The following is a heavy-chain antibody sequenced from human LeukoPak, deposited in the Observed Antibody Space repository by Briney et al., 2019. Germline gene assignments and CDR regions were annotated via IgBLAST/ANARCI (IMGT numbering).Heavy chain of an antibody. CDR2: IYYSGST. CDR3: ARAHSIASYYYGVDV. CDR1: GGSVISGSSY. V-gene: IGHV4-39*07. Sequence: KPSETLSLTCTVSGGSVISGSSYWGWIRQPPGKGLEWIGHIYYSGSTYYNPSLQSRVTISVDTSQNQFSLTLSSVTAADTAVYYCARAHSIASYYYGVDVWGQGTTVTVSS. J-gene: IGHJ6*02. D-gene: IGHD6-13*01.